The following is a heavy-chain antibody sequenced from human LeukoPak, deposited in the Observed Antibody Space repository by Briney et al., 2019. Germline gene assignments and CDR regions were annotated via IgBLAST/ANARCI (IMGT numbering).Heavy chain of an antibody. D-gene: IGHD3-9*01. J-gene: IGHJ4*02. CDR3: KQKTAYEILTGYQGSDY. CDR2: LNHSGRT. CDR1: GGSFSGYY. Sequence: IPSKTLFFTCAVYGGSFSGYYWSVIRQPPGKGLDWSGALNHSGRTNYNPSLKSRVTISVDTSKNQFSLKLSSVTAADTAVFFFKQKTAYEILTGYQGSDYWGQGTLVTVSS. V-gene: IGHV4-34*01.